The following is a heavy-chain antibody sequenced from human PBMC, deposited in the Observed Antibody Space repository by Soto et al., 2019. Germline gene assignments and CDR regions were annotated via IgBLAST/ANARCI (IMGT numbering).Heavy chain of an antibody. CDR3: AREVQYWFDP. CDR1: GGSSNSHY. J-gene: IGHJ5*02. Sequence: PSATLAVTCTVSGGSSNSHYWSWIRQPPGKGLEWIGYIYHSGTTTYNPSLKSRVTISIDTSKNQFSLRLSSVTAADTAVYYCAREVQYWFDPWGQGTLVTVSS. V-gene: IGHV4-59*11. D-gene: IGHD1-1*01. CDR2: IYHSGTT.